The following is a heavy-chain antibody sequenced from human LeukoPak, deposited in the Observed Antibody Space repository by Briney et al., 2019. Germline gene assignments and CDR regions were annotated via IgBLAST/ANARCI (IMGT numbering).Heavy chain of an antibody. CDR2: ISHTGNTI. CDR1: GFTFSDYY. Sequence: PGGCLRLFCAASGFTFSDYYMRWMSQAPGKGLVGVSYISHTGNTIKYADSVKGRFTISRDNAKNSLSLQMNSLRAEDTALYYCARASDSSSGYFDCWGQGALVTVSS. D-gene: IGHD6-6*01. CDR3: ARASDSSSGYFDC. V-gene: IGHV3-11*01. J-gene: IGHJ4*02.